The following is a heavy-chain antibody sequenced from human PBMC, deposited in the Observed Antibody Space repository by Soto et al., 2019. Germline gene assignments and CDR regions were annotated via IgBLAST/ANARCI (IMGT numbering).Heavy chain of an antibody. D-gene: IGHD1-26*01. CDR3: ARLRRSGWVQDF. CDR2: FDPSDSYV. Sequence: PGESLKISCKASGYSFTNYWITWARQMPGKGLKWMGRFDPSDSYVNYSPSFQGHVTISADKSINTAYLQWSSLEASDTALYYCARLRRSGWVQDFWGQGTLVTVSS. J-gene: IGHJ4*01. V-gene: IGHV5-10-1*01. CDR1: GYSFTNYW.